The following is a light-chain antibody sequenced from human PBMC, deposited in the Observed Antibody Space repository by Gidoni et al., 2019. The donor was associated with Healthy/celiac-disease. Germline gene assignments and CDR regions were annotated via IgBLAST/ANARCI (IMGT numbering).Light chain of an antibody. CDR1: KLGDKY. Sequence: SYELTHPPSVSVSPGQTASITCSGDKLGDKYACWYQQKPGQSPVLVIYQDSKRPSGIPERFSGSNSGNTATLTISGTQAMDEADYYCQAWDSSLRVFGGGTKLTVL. CDR3: QAWDSSLRV. V-gene: IGLV3-1*01. J-gene: IGLJ2*01. CDR2: QDS.